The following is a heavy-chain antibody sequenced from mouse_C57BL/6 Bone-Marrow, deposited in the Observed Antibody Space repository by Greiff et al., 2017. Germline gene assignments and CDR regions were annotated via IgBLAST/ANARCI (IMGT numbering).Heavy chain of an antibody. J-gene: IGHJ3*01. Sequence: VKLQQPGAELVKPGASVKMSCKASGYTFTSYWITWVKQRPGQGLEWIGDIYPGSGSTNYNEKFKSKATLTVDTSSSTAYMQLSSLTSEDSAVXYCATYYYGSSPFAYWGKGTLVTVSA. CDR1: GYTFTSYW. V-gene: IGHV1-55*01. D-gene: IGHD1-1*01. CDR3: ATYYYGSSPFAY. CDR2: IYPGSGST.